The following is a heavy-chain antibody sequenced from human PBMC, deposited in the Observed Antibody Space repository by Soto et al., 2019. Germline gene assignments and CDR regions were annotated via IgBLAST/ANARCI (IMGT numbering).Heavy chain of an antibody. V-gene: IGHV1-18*04. J-gene: IGHJ3*02. CDR2: ISAYNGNT. CDR1: GYTFTSYG. D-gene: IGHD3-3*01. CDR3: ARDVFAGDAFDI. Sequence: ASVKVSCKASGYTFTSYGISWVRQAPGQGLEWMGWISAYNGNTNYAQKLQGRVTMTTDTPTSTAYMELRSLRSDDTAVYYCARDVFAGDAFDIWGQGTMVTVSS.